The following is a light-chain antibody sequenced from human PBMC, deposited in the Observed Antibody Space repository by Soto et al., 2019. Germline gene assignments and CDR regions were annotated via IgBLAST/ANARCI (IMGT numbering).Light chain of an antibody. J-gene: IGLJ2*01. CDR3: LLSYSGARVV. Sequence: QAVVTQEPSLTVSPGGTVTLTCGSSTGAVTSGHYPYWIQQKPGQAPTTLIHDTNNKHSWTPARFSGSLLGGKAALTLSGAQPEDEAEYYCLLSYSGARVVFGGGTKLTVL. V-gene: IGLV7-46*01. CDR2: DTN. CDR1: TGAVTSGHY.